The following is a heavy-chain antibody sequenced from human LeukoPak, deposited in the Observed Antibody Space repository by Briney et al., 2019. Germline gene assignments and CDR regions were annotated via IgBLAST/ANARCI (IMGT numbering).Heavy chain of an antibody. CDR3: ARHLPKWGWDY. V-gene: IGHV4-59*08. J-gene: IGHJ4*02. CDR2: IYYSGST. D-gene: IGHD1-26*01. Sequence: SETLSLTCTVSGGSISSYYWSWIRQPPGKGLEWIGDIYYSGSTKYNPSLKSRVTISVDKSKCQFSLKLSSVTAADTAVYYCARHLPKWGWDYWGQGTLVTVST. CDR1: GGSISSYY.